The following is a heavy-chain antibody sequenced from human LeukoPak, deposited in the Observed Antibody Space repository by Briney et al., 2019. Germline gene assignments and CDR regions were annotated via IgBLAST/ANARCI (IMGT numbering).Heavy chain of an antibody. D-gene: IGHD3-10*01. Sequence: PGGSLRLSCAASGFTFSSYGMHWVRQAPGKGLEWVAVISYDGSNKYYADSVKGRFTISRDNSRNTLYLQMNSLRAEDTAVYYCARMYYYTSGGDNWFDPWGQGTLVTVSS. CDR3: ARMYYYTSGGDNWFDP. J-gene: IGHJ5*02. CDR2: ISYDGSNK. V-gene: IGHV3-30*03. CDR1: GFTFSSYG.